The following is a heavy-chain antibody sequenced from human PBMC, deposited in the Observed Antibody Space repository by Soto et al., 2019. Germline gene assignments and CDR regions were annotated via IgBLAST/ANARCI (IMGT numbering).Heavy chain of an antibody. CDR2: IKHDASEK. J-gene: IGHJ4*02. CDR1: GFTFRSYW. Sequence: PGGSLRLSCTASGFTFRSYWRSWVRQAPGKGLEWVANIKHDASEKHHVDSVRGRFTISRDNAKNSLYLQMNTLSAEDTAVYYCAREESNYDSSGFIYWGLGTLVTVSS. D-gene: IGHD3-22*01. CDR3: AREESNYDSSGFIY. V-gene: IGHV3-7*01.